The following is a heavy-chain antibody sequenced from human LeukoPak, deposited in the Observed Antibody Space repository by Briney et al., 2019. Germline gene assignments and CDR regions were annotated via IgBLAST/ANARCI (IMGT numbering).Heavy chain of an antibody. Sequence: GGSLRLSCAASEFVFSDYYMSWIRQAPGKGLEWVSYISDSGSTIYYADSVKGRFTISRDNVKNSLYLQMNGLRAEDTAVYYCAREMEGDYGSGTFFNLWGQGNMVTVSS. J-gene: IGHJ5*02. CDR3: AREMEGDYGSGTFFNL. CDR2: ISDSGSTI. V-gene: IGHV3-11*01. CDR1: EFVFSDYY. D-gene: IGHD3-10*01.